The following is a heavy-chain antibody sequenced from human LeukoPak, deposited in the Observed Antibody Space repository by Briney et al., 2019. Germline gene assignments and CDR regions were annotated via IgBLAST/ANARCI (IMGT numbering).Heavy chain of an antibody. D-gene: IGHD3-10*01. CDR2: IKNAGIDT. CDR1: GFMFSNYY. Sequence: GGSLRLSCVGSGFMFSNYYMYWVRQAPGKGLVWVSRIKNAGIDTIYADSVKGRFTVSRDNAKNTVYLQMSSLRAEDTAVYYCARGGYGHNMDVWGEGTTLTVSS. CDR3: ARGGYGHNMDV. J-gene: IGHJ6*03. V-gene: IGHV3-74*01.